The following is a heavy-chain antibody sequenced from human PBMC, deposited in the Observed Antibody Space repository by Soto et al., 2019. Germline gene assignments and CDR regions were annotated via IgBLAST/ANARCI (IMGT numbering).Heavy chain of an antibody. CDR1: GGSISSSSYY. CDR2: IYYSGST. V-gene: IGHV4-31*03. CDR3: ARDPSTDGMDV. J-gene: IGHJ6*02. Sequence: QVQLQESGPGLVKPSQTLSLTCTVSGGSISSSSYYWSWIRQQPGKGLEWIGNIYYSGSTYYNPSLKSRVAILVDTAKNQFSLKVNSVTAADTAVYCCARDPSTDGMDVWGQGTTVTVSS.